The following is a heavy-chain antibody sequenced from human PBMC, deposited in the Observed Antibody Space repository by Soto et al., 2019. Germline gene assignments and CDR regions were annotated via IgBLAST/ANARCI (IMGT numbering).Heavy chain of an antibody. D-gene: IGHD3-3*01. V-gene: IGHV3-73*02. J-gene: IGHJ4*02. CDR3: TRGIDFWSVYPRYTLDH. CDR1: GFIFSDSA. CDR2: IRRKANNYAT. Sequence: EVQLVESGGGLVQPGGSLKLSCAASGFIFSDSALHWVRQASGKGLEWVGRIRRKANNYATTYAASVEGRFTISRDDSKNTAYPQMNSLKPKYTALYYCTRGIDFWSVYPRYTLDHWGRGTQVTVSP.